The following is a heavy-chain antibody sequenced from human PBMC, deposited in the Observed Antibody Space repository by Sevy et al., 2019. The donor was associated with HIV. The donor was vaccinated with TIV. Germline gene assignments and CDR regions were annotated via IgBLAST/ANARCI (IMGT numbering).Heavy chain of an antibody. CDR1: GYTFTSYG. D-gene: IGHD3-10*01. Sequence: ASVKVSCKASGYTFTSYGISWVRQAPGQGLEWMGWISAYNGNTNYAQKLQGRVTMTTDTSTSTAYMVLRSLRSDYTAVYSCASGLSVRGVIDAFDIWGQGTMVTVSS. CDR3: ASGLSVRGVIDAFDI. J-gene: IGHJ3*02. V-gene: IGHV1-18*01. CDR2: ISAYNGNT.